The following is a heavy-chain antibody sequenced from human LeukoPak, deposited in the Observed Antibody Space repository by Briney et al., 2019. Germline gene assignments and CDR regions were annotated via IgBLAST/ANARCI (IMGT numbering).Heavy chain of an antibody. CDR3: TRSGGWWSLDY. D-gene: IGHD2-8*02. CDR2: ISHGGST. J-gene: IGHJ4*02. V-gene: IGHV4/OR15-8*02. Sequence: SETLPLTCAVSGDSISSRNWWSWVRQPPGKGLDWIGEISHGGSTKYNPSLKNRVTISKDNFKNEFSLRLNSVTAADTAVYFCTRSGGWWSLDYWGQGALVTVSS. CDR1: GDSISSRNW.